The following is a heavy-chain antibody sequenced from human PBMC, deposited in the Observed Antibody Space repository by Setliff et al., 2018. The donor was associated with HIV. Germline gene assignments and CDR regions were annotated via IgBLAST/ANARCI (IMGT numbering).Heavy chain of an antibody. Sequence: PSETLSLTCAVYGESFNDYYWTWIRQPPGKGLEWIGEIDHSGDIKYHASLKSRVTISRDTSKNQISLKLRSVTAADTAVYDCAGGVNYYGSGSYLHLGYWGQGTLVTVSS. CDR2: IDHSGDI. CDR3: AGGVNYYGSGSYLHLGY. J-gene: IGHJ4*02. V-gene: IGHV4-34*01. CDR1: GESFNDYY. D-gene: IGHD3-10*01.